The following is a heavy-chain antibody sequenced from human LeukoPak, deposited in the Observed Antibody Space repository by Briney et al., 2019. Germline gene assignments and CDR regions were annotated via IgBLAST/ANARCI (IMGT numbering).Heavy chain of an antibody. D-gene: IGHD1-26*01. J-gene: IGHJ4*02. Sequence: PGRSLRLSCAASEFTFSRYPMHWVRQAPGKGLEWVAVISNDGSDKHYADSVKGRFTISRDNSKNTLHLQMNSLRAEDTAVYYCARDSGSGNNDYWGQGTLVTVSS. CDR1: EFTFSRYP. CDR3: ARDSGSGNNDY. V-gene: IGHV3-30-3*01. CDR2: ISNDGSDK.